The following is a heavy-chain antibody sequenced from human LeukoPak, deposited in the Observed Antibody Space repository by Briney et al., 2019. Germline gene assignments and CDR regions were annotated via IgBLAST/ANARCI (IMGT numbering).Heavy chain of an antibody. D-gene: IGHD6-13*01. CDR1: GFTFSSYA. V-gene: IGHV3-23*01. Sequence: GGSLRLSCAASGFTFSSYAMSWVRQAPGKGLEWVSAISGSGGSTYYADSVKGRFTISRDNSKNTLYLQMNSLRAEDTAVYYCAKDLYSSSWYGSDYYYGMDVWGQGTTVTVSS. J-gene: IGHJ6*02. CDR2: ISGSGGST. CDR3: AKDLYSSSWYGSDYYYGMDV.